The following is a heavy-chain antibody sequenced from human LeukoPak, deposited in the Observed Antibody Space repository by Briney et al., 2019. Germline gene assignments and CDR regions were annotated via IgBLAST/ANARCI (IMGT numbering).Heavy chain of an antibody. CDR3: AKVVRGIAAAGTGFDY. CDR2: ISGSGGST. D-gene: IGHD6-13*01. J-gene: IGHJ4*02. Sequence: GGSLRLSCAASGFTFSSYAMSRFRQAPGKGLEWVSAISGSGGSTYYADSVEGRFTISRDNSKNTLYLQMNSLRAEDTAVYYCAKVVRGIAAAGTGFDYWGQGTLVTVSS. V-gene: IGHV3-23*01. CDR1: GFTFSSYA.